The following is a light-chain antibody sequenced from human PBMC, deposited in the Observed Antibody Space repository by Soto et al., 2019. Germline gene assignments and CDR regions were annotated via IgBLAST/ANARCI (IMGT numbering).Light chain of an antibody. CDR1: SSDVGGYNS. J-gene: IGLJ3*02. CDR2: EVS. CDR3: SAYTSSNTLDWV. Sequence: QSALTQPASVSGSPGQSITISCTGTSSDVGGYNSVSWYQQHPGKAPKLMIYEVSNRPSGVSNRFSGSKSGNTASLTISGLQAEDEADYYCSAYTSSNTLDWVFGGGTKLTVL. V-gene: IGLV2-14*01.